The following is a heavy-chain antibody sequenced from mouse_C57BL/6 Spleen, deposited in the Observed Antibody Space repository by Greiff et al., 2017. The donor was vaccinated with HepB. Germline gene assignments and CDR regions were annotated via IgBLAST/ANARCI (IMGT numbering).Heavy chain of an antibody. J-gene: IGHJ2*01. D-gene: IGHD2-2*01. CDR2: IYPGDGDT. CDR3: ARGTMVTSCFDY. Sequence: VQLQQSGAELVKPGASVKISCKASGYAFSSYWMNWVKQRPGKGLEWIGQIYPGDGDTNYNGKFKGKATLTADKSSSTAYMQLSSLTSEDSAVYFCARGTMVTSCFDYWGQGTTLTVSS. V-gene: IGHV1-80*01. CDR1: GYAFSSYW.